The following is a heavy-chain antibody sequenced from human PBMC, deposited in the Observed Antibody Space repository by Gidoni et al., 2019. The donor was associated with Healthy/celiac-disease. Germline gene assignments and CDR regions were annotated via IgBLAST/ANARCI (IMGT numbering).Heavy chain of an antibody. J-gene: IGHJ4*02. CDR1: GGSIATGGFS. CDR3: ARMFFWSGSYLDS. Sequence: QLQLQESGSGLLKPSETLSLTCAVSGGSIATGGFSWRWIRQPPGQGLEFIGHIYHSGGAFYNPSLKSRATISVDKSKRHFSLRLNSVTAADTAVYFCARMFFWSGSYLDSWGPGTLVTVS. V-gene: IGHV4-30-2*01. CDR2: IYHSGGA. D-gene: IGHD3-3*01.